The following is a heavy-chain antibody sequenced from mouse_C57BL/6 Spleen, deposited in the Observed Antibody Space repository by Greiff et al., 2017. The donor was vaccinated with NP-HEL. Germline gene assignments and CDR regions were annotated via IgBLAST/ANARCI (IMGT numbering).Heavy chain of an antibody. Sequence: VKLMESGAELVKPGASVKISCKASGYAFSSYWMNWVKQRPGKGLEWIGQIYPGDGDTNYNGKFKGKATLTADKSSSTAYMQLSSLTSEDSAVYFCARGAGIVSYFDYWGQGTTLTVSS. CDR2: IYPGDGDT. J-gene: IGHJ2*01. V-gene: IGHV1-80*01. CDR3: ARGAGIVSYFDY. CDR1: GYAFSSYW. D-gene: IGHD2-5*01.